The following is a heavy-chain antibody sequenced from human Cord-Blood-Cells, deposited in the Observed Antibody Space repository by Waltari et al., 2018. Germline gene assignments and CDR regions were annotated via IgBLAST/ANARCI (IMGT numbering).Heavy chain of an antibody. CDR2: IYTSGST. CDR1: GGPISSYY. V-gene: IGHV4-4*07. CDR3: ARERIVGATGWFDP. D-gene: IGHD1-26*01. J-gene: IGHJ5*02. Sequence: QVQLQESGPGLVQPSEPLSLPCTVPGGPISSYYWSWIRQPAGKGLEWIGRIYTSGSTNYNPSLNSRVTMSVDTSKNQFSLKLSSVTAADTAVYYCARERIVGATGWFDPWGQGTLVTVSS.